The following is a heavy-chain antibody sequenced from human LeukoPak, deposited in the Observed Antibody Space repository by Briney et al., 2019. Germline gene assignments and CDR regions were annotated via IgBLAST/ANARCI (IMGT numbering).Heavy chain of an antibody. CDR3: ARVRAPKKEFRAVAATTGAFDI. D-gene: IGHD2-15*01. CDR1: GGSISSSSYY. Sequence: KPSETLSLTCTVSGGSISSSSYYWGWIRQPPGKGLEWIGSIYYSGSTYYNPSLKSRVTISVDTSKNQFSLKLSSVTAADTAVYYCARVRAPKKEFRAVAATTGAFDIWGQGTMVTVSS. J-gene: IGHJ3*02. V-gene: IGHV4-39*07. CDR2: IYYSGST.